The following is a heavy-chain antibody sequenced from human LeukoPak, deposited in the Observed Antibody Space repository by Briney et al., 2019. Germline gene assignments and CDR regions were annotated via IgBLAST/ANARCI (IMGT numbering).Heavy chain of an antibody. J-gene: IGHJ5*02. CDR3: ARVRSIAAAGYNWFDP. Sequence: PSETLSLTCTVSGGSISSYYWSWIRQPAGKGLEWIGRIYTSGSTNYNPSLKSRVTMSVDTSKNQFSLKLSSVTAADTAVYYCARVRSIAAAGYNWFDPWGQGTLVTVTS. V-gene: IGHV4-4*07. D-gene: IGHD6-13*01. CDR1: GGSISSYY. CDR2: IYTSGST.